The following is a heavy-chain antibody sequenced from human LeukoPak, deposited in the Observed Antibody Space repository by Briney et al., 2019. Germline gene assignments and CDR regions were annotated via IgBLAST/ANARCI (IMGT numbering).Heavy chain of an antibody. CDR1: GYSISSGYY. Sequence: PSETLSLTCTVSGYSISSGYYWGWIRQPPGKGLEWIGSIYYSGSTYYNPSLKSRVTISVDTSKNQFSLKLSSVTAADTAVYYCARPIHSYYYDSSGSTGPNWFDPWGQGTLVTVSS. CDR3: ARPIHSYYYDSSGSTGPNWFDP. CDR2: IYYSGST. V-gene: IGHV4-38-2*02. J-gene: IGHJ5*02. D-gene: IGHD3-22*01.